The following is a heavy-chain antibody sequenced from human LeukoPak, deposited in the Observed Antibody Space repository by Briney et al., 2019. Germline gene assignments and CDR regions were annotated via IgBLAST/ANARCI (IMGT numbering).Heavy chain of an antibody. Sequence: PGGSLRLSCAASGFTFSSYSMNWVRQAPGKGLEWVSYISSSSSTIYYADSVKGRFTISRDNAKNSLYLQMNSLRAEDTAVYYCARDCYGSRGYYDDAFDIWGQGTMVTVSS. CDR1: GFTFSSYS. V-gene: IGHV3-48*01. D-gene: IGHD3-22*01. CDR3: ARDCYGSRGYYDDAFDI. CDR2: ISSSSSTI. J-gene: IGHJ3*02.